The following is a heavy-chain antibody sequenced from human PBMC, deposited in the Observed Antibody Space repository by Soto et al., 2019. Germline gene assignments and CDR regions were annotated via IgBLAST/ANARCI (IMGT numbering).Heavy chain of an antibody. J-gene: IGHJ3*02. Sequence: QVQLVESGGGVVQPGRSLRLSCAASGFTFSSYAMHWVRQAPGKGLEWVAVISYDGSNKYYADSVKGRFTISRDNSKNTLYLQMNSVRAGDTAVYYCAREYSSGWYRGAFDIWGQGTMVTVSS. D-gene: IGHD6-19*01. CDR3: AREYSSGWYRGAFDI. CDR1: GFTFSSYA. V-gene: IGHV3-30-3*01. CDR2: ISYDGSNK.